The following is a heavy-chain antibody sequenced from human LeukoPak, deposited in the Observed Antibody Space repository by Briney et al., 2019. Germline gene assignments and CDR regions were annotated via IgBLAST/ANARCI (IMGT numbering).Heavy chain of an antibody. Sequence: GGSLRLSCEASGFTFSIYEVNWVRQAPGKGLEWLSHISDSGSSVHYADSVKGRFTISRDNSKNSLYLEMNSLRVEDTAVYYCAKWRAYYGSGSYYNYWGQGTLVTVSS. CDR2: ISDSGSSV. CDR3: AKWRAYYGSGSYYNY. D-gene: IGHD3-10*01. J-gene: IGHJ4*02. CDR1: GFTFSIYE. V-gene: IGHV3-48*03.